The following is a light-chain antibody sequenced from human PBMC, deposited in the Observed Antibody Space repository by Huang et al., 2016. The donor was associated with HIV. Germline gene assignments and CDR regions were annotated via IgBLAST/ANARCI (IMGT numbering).Light chain of an antibody. Sequence: DIQMTQSPSSLSASVGDTVTITCRASWSINSHLNWYQQRPGRAPTLLIYGASYLQSGGPSRFRGSGSATDYTLRISSLQPEDFATYFCQQSYSSHTFGQGTRLEIK. CDR1: WSINSH. CDR2: GAS. J-gene: IGKJ5*01. CDR3: QQSYSSHT. V-gene: IGKV1-39*01.